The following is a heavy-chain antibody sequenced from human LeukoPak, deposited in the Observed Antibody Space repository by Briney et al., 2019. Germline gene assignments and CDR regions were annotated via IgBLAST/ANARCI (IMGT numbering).Heavy chain of an antibody. Sequence: PGGSLILSCAASGFTFSSYSMNWVRQAPGKGLEWLSYINSGSSTIYYADSVKGRFTISRDNAKNSLYLQMNTLRDEDTAVYYCARGPAGEFDPWGQGTLVTVSS. J-gene: IGHJ5*02. V-gene: IGHV3-48*02. CDR3: ARGPAGEFDP. CDR2: INSGSSTI. CDR1: GFTFSSYS.